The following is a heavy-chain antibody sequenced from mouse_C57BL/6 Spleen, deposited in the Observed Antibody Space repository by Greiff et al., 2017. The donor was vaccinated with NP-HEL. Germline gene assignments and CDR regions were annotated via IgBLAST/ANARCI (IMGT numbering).Heavy chain of an antibody. V-gene: IGHV5-4*01. CDR1: GFTFSSYA. Sequence: EVKLMESGGGLVKPGGSLKLSCAASGFTFSSYAMSWVRQTPEKRLEWVATISDGGSYTYYPDNVKGRFTISRDNAKNNLYLQMSHLKSEDTAMYYCARDDDASAWFAYWGQGTLVTVSA. CDR2: ISDGGSYT. J-gene: IGHJ3*01. CDR3: ARDDDASAWFAY. D-gene: IGHD3-1*01.